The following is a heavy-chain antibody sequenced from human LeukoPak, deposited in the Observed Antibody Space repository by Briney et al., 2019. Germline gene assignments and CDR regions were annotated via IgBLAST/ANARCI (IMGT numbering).Heavy chain of an antibody. V-gene: IGHV3-30*18. J-gene: IGHJ4*02. CDR3: AKDLMGGWSLDY. CDR1: GFTFCSTH. Sequence: GGSLRLSCAASGFTFCSTHMHWVRQAPGKGLEWVAIISSDGSHKYYADSVKGRFTFSRDNSKNTLYLQMNGLRAEDTAVYYCAKDLMGGWSLDYWGQGTLLTVSS. CDR2: ISSDGSHK. D-gene: IGHD6-19*01.